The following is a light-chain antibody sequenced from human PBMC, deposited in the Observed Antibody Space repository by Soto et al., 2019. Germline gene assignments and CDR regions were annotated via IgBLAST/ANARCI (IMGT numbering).Light chain of an antibody. Sequence: VLTQSPGTLSLSPGERATLSCRASQTFRNNYLAWYQQKPGQAPRLLIYDASSRATGIPDRFSGGGSGTDCTLTISRLEPEDFAVYYCQQFSSYPLTFGGGTKVDIK. J-gene: IGKJ4*01. CDR1: QTFRNNY. CDR2: DAS. V-gene: IGKV3-20*01. CDR3: QQFSSYPLT.